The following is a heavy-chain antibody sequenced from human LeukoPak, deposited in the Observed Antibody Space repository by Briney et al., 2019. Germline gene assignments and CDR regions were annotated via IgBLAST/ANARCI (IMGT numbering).Heavy chain of an antibody. D-gene: IGHD3-22*01. Sequence: SQTLSLTCTVSGGSLSSGTYYWTWLRQPAGTGLEWIGRIYTTGSTNYNPSLKSRVTMSNDTSKNQFSLKLSSVTAADTAVYYCARVTTGGYYNCWGQGTLVTVSS. CDR2: IYTTGST. CDR3: ARVTTGGYYNC. J-gene: IGHJ4*02. V-gene: IGHV4-61*02. CDR1: GGSLSSGTYY.